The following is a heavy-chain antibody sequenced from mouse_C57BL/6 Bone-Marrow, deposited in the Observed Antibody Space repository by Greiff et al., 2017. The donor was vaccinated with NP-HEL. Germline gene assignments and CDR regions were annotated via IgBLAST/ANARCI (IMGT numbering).Heavy chain of an antibody. CDR3: AVKRLRGYYAMDY. CDR1: GFTFSSYA. CDR2: ISDGGSYT. V-gene: IGHV5-4*03. J-gene: IGHJ4*01. D-gene: IGHD2-4*01. Sequence: DVKLVESGGGLVKPGGSLKLSCAASGFTFSSYAMSWVRQTPEKRLEWVATISDGGSYTYYPDNVKGRFTISRDNAKNNLYLQMSHLKSEDTAMYYSAVKRLRGYYAMDYWGQGTSVTVSS.